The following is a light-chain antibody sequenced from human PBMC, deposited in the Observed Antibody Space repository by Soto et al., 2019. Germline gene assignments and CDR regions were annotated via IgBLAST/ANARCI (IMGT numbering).Light chain of an antibody. CDR2: AAS. CDR3: QKYNSALSYT. Sequence: DIQMTQSPSSLSASVGDRVTITCRASQGISNYLACYQQKPGKVPKLLIYAASTLQSGVPSRFSGSGSATDFTLTISSLRPEDVATYYCQKYNSALSYTFGQGTKLEIK. CDR1: QGISNY. V-gene: IGKV1-27*01. J-gene: IGKJ2*01.